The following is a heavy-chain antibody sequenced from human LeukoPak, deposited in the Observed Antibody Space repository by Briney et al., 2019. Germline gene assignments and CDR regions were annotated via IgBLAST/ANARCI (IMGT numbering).Heavy chain of an antibody. CDR3: ARGPNTAMDFDY. D-gene: IGHD5-18*01. J-gene: IGHJ4*02. V-gene: IGHV1-8*03. CDR1: GYTFTSYD. CDR2: MNPNSGNT. Sequence: ASVKVSCKASGYTFTSYDINWVRQATGQGLEWMGWMNPNSGNTGYAQKFQGRVTITRNTSISTAYMELSSLRSEDTAVYYRARGPNTAMDFDYWGQGTLVTVS.